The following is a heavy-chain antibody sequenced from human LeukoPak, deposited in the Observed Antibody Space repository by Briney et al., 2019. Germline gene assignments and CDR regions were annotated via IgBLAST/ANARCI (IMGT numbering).Heavy chain of an antibody. CDR2: FIPIFGSA. CDR1: GGTFSSYA. Sequence: SEKVPCKASGGTFSSYAISWVRQAPGQGFEWMGGFIPIFGSAHYAQKFQGRVMITADESTTTGYMELSSLRSEDTAVYYCARSPPGLIYMDVWGMGTTVFVSS. CDR3: ARSPPGLIYMDV. D-gene: IGHD2-8*01. J-gene: IGHJ6*03. V-gene: IGHV1-69*13.